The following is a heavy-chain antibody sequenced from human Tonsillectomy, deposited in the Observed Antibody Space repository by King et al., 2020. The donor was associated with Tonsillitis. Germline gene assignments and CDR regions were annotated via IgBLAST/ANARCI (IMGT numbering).Heavy chain of an antibody. CDR1: GFTFSSYW. V-gene: IGHV3-7*01. Sequence: VQLVESGGGLVQPGGSLRLSCAASGFTFSSYWMSWVRQAPGKGLEWVANIKQDGSEKYYVDSVKGRFTISRDNAKNSLYLQMNSLRAEDTAVYYCARESPYYDSSGYYSHGGAFDIWGQGTMVTVSS. J-gene: IGHJ3*02. CDR3: ARESPYYDSSGYYSHGGAFDI. D-gene: IGHD3-22*01. CDR2: IKQDGSEK.